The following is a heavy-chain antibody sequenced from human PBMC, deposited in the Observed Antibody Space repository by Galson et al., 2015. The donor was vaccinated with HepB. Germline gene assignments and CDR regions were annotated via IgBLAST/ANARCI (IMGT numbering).Heavy chain of an antibody. CDR2: ISAYNGNT. D-gene: IGHD3-9*01. J-gene: IGHJ3*02. CDR3: ARIWSYYDILTGYYIDAFDI. CDR1: GYTFTSYG. Sequence: VKVSCKASGYTFTSYGISWVRQAPGQGLEWMGWISAYNGNTNYAQKLQGRVTMTTDTSTSTAYMELRSLRSNDTAVYHCARIWSYYDILTGYYIDAFDIWGQGTMVTVSS. V-gene: IGHV1-18*01.